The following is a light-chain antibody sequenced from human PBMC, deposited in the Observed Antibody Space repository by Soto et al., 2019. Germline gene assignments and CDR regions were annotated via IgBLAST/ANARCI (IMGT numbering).Light chain of an antibody. V-gene: IGLV2-14*01. CDR1: SSDVGGYNY. CDR2: DVS. J-gene: IGLJ1*01. Sequence: QPALTPPASVSGSPGQSITISCTGTSSDVGGYNYVSWYQQHPGKAPKLMIYDVSNRPSGVSNRFSGSKSGNTASLSISGPQAEDEADYYCSSYTSSSTRVFGTGTKVTVL. CDR3: SSYTSSSTRV.